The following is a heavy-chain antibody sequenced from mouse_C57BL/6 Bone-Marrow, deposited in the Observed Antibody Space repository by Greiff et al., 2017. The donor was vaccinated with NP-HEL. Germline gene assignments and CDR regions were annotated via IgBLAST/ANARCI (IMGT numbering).Heavy chain of an antibody. CDR2: LYPRDGST. V-gene: IGHV1-85*01. J-gene: IGHJ3*01. Sequence: QVQLQQSGPELVKPGASVKLSCKASGYTFTSYDINWVKQRPGQGLEWIGWLYPRDGSTKYKEKFKGKATWTVDTSSSTAYMELHSLTSEEAAVYFCARPYPGVAYWGQGTLVTVSA. CDR1: GYTFTSYD. CDR3: ARPYPGVAY. D-gene: IGHD2-10*01.